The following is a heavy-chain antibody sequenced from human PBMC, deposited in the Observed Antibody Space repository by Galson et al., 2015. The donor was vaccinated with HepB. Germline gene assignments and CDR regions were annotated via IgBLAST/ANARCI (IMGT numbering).Heavy chain of an antibody. CDR1: GFTFSTYS. Sequence: SLRLSCAASGFTFSTYSMNWVRQAPGKGLEWVSYISSSSTMIYYADSVKGRFTISRDNAKNTVYLQMNSLRDEDTAVYYCARRGRWPDYWGQGTLVTVSS. V-gene: IGHV3-48*02. D-gene: IGHD4-23*01. CDR2: ISSSSTMI. CDR3: ARRGRWPDY. J-gene: IGHJ4*02.